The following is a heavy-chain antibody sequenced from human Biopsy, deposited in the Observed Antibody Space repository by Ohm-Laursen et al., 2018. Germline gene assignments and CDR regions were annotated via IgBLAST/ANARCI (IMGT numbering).Heavy chain of an antibody. CDR3: ATKLTGYFHH. CDR2: NIPILGTG. J-gene: IGHJ1*01. CDR1: GGTFSNYG. V-gene: IGHV1-69*06. D-gene: IGHD3-9*01. Sequence: SVKVSCKAPGGTFSNYGVNWVRQAPGQGLEWLGGNIPILGTGNYAQKFQDRVKVAADTSTSTATMELRSLRSDDTAVYYCATKLTGYFHHWGQGTLVIVSS.